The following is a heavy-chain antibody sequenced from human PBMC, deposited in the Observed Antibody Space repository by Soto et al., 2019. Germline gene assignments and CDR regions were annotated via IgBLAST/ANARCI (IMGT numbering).Heavy chain of an antibody. CDR2: IYYTGST. V-gene: IGHV4-61*01. CDR3: ARTSTGYGYGDF. J-gene: IGHJ4*03. D-gene: IGHD4-17*01. Sequence: XETLSLTCSVSGDSVSRGSHSWTWTRQPPGKGLEFLGYIYYTGSTNYNPSLKSRVTISVDTSKNQISLMLTSVTAADTAVYYYARTSTGYGYGDFWGQGNLVTVSS. CDR1: GDSVSRGSHS.